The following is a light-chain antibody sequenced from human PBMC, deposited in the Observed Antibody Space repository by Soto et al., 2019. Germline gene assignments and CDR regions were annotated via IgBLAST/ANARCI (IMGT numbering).Light chain of an antibody. CDR1: QSVSSN. CDR2: VAS. CDR3: QQYNVWPLT. Sequence: EIVRTQSPATLSVYPWERATLSCRASQSVSSNLAWYQKKPGQTPKLLIYVASTRATGIPARFSGSGSGKEFTLIISSLQSEDFAVYYCQQYNVWPLTFGGGTKVEFK. J-gene: IGKJ4*01. V-gene: IGKV3-15*01.